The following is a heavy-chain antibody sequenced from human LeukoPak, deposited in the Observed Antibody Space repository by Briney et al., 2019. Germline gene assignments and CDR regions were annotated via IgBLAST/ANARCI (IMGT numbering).Heavy chain of an antibody. Sequence: GGSLRLSCAASGFTFSSNYMSWVRQAPGKGLEWVSVVYSGGSTYYADSVKGRFTISRDNSKNTLYLQMNSLRAEDTAVYYCARDLGGYYYYGMDVWGQGTTVTVSS. CDR1: GFTFSSNY. CDR3: ARDLGGYYYYGMDV. CDR2: VYSGGST. V-gene: IGHV3-53*01. J-gene: IGHJ6*02.